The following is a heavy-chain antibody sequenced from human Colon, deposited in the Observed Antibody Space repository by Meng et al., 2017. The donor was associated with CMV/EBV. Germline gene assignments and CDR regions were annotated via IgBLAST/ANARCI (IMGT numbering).Heavy chain of an antibody. D-gene: IGHD3-3*01. CDR2: ISGNGYST. V-gene: IGHV3-23*01. CDR3: TKGLQYSDFWGVDS. CDR1: GFNFSDYA. J-gene: IGHJ4*02. Sequence: GESLKISCTASGFNFSDYAMSWVRQAPGKGLEWVSAISGNGYSTYYADSVKGRFTVSKDNSKNTLYLQMNSLRAEDTAVYYCTKGLQYSDFWGVDSWGQGTLVTVSS.